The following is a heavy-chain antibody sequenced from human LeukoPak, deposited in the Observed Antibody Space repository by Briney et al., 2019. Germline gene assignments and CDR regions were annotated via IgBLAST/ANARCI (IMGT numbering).Heavy chain of an antibody. V-gene: IGHV4-59*12. CDR3: ARFSSIAAAFDY. CDR1: GGSISSYY. Sequence: SETLSLTCTVSGGSISSYYWSWIRQPPGKGLEWIGYIYYSGSTNYNPSLKSRVTMSVDTSKNQFSLNLSSVTAADTAVYYCARFSSIAAAFDYWGLGTLVTVSS. J-gene: IGHJ4*02. CDR2: IYYSGST. D-gene: IGHD6-13*01.